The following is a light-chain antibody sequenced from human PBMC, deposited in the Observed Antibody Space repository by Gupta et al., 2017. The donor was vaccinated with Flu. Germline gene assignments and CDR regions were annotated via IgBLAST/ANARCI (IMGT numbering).Light chain of an antibody. CDR3: RAYAGSIVI. CDR2: EVN. V-gene: IGLV2-8*01. J-gene: IGLJ2*01. CDR1: SSDVGDYNY. Sequence: SALTAPPAASGSPSHSVTISRTGTSSDVGDYNYVSWYQHHPAKAPILMTYEVNKRPSGVPDRFSGSKSGNSASLTVSELQADDEANYYCRAYAGSIVIFGGGTTLTVL.